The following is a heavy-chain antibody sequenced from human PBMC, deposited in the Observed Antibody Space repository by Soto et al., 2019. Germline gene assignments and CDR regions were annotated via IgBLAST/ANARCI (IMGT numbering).Heavy chain of an antibody. CDR3: AREDIVVVVAPGYYYYGMDV. V-gene: IGHV1-18*04. D-gene: IGHD2-15*01. Sequence: ASVKVSCKASGFTFYNYAFSWVRQAPGQGLEWLGWVHGYNGNANYAQKVQGRVTMTRDSSTNTAYMELRSLRSDDTAVYYCAREDIVVVVAPGYYYYGMDVWGQGTTVTVSS. CDR1: GFTFYNYA. CDR2: VHGYNGNA. J-gene: IGHJ6*02.